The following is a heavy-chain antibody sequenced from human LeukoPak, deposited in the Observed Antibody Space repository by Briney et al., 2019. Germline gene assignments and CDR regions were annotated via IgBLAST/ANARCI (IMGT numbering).Heavy chain of an antibody. D-gene: IGHD6-13*01. J-gene: IGHJ4*02. Sequence: SETLSLTCTVSGGSISSGSYYWGWIRQPPGKGLEWIGSIYHSGSTYYNPSLKSRVTISVDTSKNQFSLKLSSVTAADTAVYYCARGDPYSSSWHFFDYWGQGTLVTVSS. V-gene: IGHV4-39*07. CDR1: GGSISSGSYY. CDR2: IYHSGST. CDR3: ARGDPYSSSWHFFDY.